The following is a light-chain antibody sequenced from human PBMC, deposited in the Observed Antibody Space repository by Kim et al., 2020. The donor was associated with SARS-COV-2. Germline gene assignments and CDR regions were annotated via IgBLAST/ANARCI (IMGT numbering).Light chain of an antibody. J-gene: IGLJ2*01. V-gene: IGLV3-1*01. CDR3: QAWDSSTVG. CDR1: KLGDKY. Sequence: SYELTQPPSVSVSPGQTASITCSGDKLGDKYACWYQQKPGQSPVLVIYQDSKRPSGIPERFSGSNSGNTATLTISGTQAMEEADYYCQAWDSSTVGFGGGTQLTVL. CDR2: QDS.